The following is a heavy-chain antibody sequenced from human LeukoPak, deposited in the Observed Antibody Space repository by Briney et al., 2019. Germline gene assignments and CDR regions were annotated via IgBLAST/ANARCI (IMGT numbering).Heavy chain of an antibody. V-gene: IGHV3-23*01. CDR2: ISGSGGGT. D-gene: IGHD2-15*01. CDR3: ARRIGGSLYGMDV. Sequence: AGSLRLSCAASGFTFSSCAMSWVRQAPPKGLDWVSAISGSGGGTYYADSVKGRFTISRDNSKNTLYLQMNSLRAEDTAVYYCARRIGGSLYGMDVWGQGTTVTVSS. J-gene: IGHJ6*02. CDR1: GFTFSSCA.